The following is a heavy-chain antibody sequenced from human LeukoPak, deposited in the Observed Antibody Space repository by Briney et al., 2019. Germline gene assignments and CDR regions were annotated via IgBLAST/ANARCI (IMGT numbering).Heavy chain of an antibody. CDR2: INPYNGNT. CDR1: GYTFNSYG. CDR3: ARRGLTNEDTYCNSTGCYIASGDWSDP. Sequence: GASVKVSCKTSGYTFNSYGISWVRQAPGQGLAWMGWINPYNGNTNYAQNLQGRVTMTTDTSTSTAYMELRSLRSDDTAVYYCARRGLTNEDTYCNSTGCYIASGDWSDPWGQGTLVTVSS. V-gene: IGHV1-18*01. J-gene: IGHJ5*02. D-gene: IGHD2-2*02.